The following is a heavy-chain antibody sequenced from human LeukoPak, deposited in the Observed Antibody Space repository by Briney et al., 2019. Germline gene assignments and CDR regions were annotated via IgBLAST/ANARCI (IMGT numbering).Heavy chain of an antibody. Sequence: SVKVSCKASGGTFSSYAISWVRQAPGQGLEWMGGIIPIFGTANYAQKFQGRVTITADESTSTAYMELSSLRSEDMAVYYCARVIRGHSSSLAFDIWGQGTMVTVSS. CDR1: GGTFSSYA. CDR3: ARVIRGHSSSLAFDI. CDR2: IIPIFGTA. V-gene: IGHV1-69*13. J-gene: IGHJ3*02. D-gene: IGHD6-6*01.